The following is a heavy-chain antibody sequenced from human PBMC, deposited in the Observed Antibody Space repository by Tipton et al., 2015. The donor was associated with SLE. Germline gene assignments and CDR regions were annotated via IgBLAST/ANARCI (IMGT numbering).Heavy chain of an antibody. CDR1: AFSFSRFG. CDR3: ARDEDIVAFFDY. Sequence: GSLRLSCAASAFSFSRFGMHWVRQAPGKGLEWVSSISSSSSYIYYAGSVKGRFTISRDNAKNSLYLQMNSLRAEDTAVYYCARDEDIVAFFDYWGQGTLVTVSS. D-gene: IGHD5-12*01. CDR2: ISSSSSYI. V-gene: IGHV3-21*01. J-gene: IGHJ4*02.